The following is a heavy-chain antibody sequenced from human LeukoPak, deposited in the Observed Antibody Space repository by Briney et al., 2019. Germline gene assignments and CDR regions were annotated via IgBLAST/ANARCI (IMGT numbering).Heavy chain of an antibody. V-gene: IGHV3-23*01. Sequence: QTGGSLRLSCAASGFTVSSNYMSWVRQAPGKGLEWVSAISGSGGSTYYADSVKGRFTISRDNSKNTLYLQMNSLRAEDTAVYYCAKAVWARTTVTTVDYWGQGTLVTVSS. CDR1: GFTVSSNY. CDR3: AKAVWARTTVTTVDY. D-gene: IGHD4-17*01. CDR2: ISGSGGST. J-gene: IGHJ4*02.